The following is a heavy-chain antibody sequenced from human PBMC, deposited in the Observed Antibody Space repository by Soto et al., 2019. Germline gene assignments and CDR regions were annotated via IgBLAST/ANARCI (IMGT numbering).Heavy chain of an antibody. CDR1: GFTFSSYT. V-gene: IGHV3-23*01. J-gene: IGHJ4*02. CDR3: ARWDGYGDY. CDR2: ISGGGDKI. Sequence: EVQLLQSGGGLVQPGGSLRLSCAASGFTFSSYTINWVRQAPGKRLEWVSGISGGGDKIWQPDAVKGRFTISRDNSKNTVYLQTNSLRGDDTAVYYCARWDGYGDYWGQGTLVTVSS. D-gene: IGHD5-12*01.